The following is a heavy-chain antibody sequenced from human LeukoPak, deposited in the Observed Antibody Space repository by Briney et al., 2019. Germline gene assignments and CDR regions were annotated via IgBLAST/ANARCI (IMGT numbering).Heavy chain of an antibody. D-gene: IGHD2-15*01. CDR2: IYPGDSDT. V-gene: IGHV5-51*01. CDR1: GYSFTSYW. J-gene: IGHJ4*02. Sequence: GESLKISSKGSGYSFTSYWIGWVRQMPGKGLEWMGIIYPGDSDTRYSPSFQGQVTISADKSISTAYLQWSSLKASDTAMYYCARSRYCSGGSCYSGLYFDYWGQGTLVTVSS. CDR3: ARSRYCSGGSCYSGLYFDY.